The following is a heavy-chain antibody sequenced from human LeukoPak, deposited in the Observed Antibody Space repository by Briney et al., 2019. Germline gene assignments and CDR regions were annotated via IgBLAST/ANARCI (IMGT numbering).Heavy chain of an antibody. Sequence: ASVKVSCKASGYTFTGYYMHWVRQAPGQGLELMGWINPNSGGTNYAQKFQGRVTMIRDTSISTAYMELSRLRSDDTAVYYCARAQGFGELSIDYWGQGTLVTASS. D-gene: IGHD3-10*01. CDR1: GYTFTGYY. CDR2: INPNSGGT. CDR3: ARAQGFGELSIDY. V-gene: IGHV1-2*02. J-gene: IGHJ4*02.